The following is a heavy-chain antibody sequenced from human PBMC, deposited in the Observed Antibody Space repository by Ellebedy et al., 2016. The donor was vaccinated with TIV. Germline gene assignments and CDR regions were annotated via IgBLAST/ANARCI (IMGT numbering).Heavy chain of an antibody. CDR3: ARELAAAGFFDY. CDR2: ISSSNHYI. D-gene: IGHD6-13*01. CDR1: GFTFSSYS. V-gene: IGHV3-21*01. J-gene: IGHJ4*02. Sequence: GESLKISCAASGFTFSSYSMNWVRQAPGKGLEWVSSISSSNHYIYYADSVKGRFTISRDNAKNSLSLQMNSLRAEDTAVFYCARELAAAGFFDYWGQGTLVTVSS.